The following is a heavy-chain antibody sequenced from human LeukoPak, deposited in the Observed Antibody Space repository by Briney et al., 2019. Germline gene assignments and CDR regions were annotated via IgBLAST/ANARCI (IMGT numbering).Heavy chain of an antibody. CDR2: ISVSGGQ. D-gene: IGHD3-10*01. CDR1: GFTFSSYA. CDR3: AKEYLIWFGDFDAFDI. V-gene: IGHV3-23*01. J-gene: IGHJ3*02. Sequence: GGSLRLSCAASGFTFSSYAMSWVRQAPGKGLEWVSSISVSGGQYYADSVKGRLTISRDNSKNTLYLQMNSLRAEDTAVYYCAKEYLIWFGDFDAFDIWGQGTMVTVSS.